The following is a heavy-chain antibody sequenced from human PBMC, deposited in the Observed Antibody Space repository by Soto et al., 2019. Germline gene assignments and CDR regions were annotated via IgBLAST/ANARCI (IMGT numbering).Heavy chain of an antibody. D-gene: IGHD2-15*01. V-gene: IGHV3-21*01. Sequence: EVQLVESGGGLVKPGGSLRLSCAASGFTFSSYSMNWVRQAPGKGLEWVSSISSSSSYIYYADSVKGRFTISRDNAKTSLYRQMNSLRGADTAVYYSARDRLSDIVVVVEGAFDIWGQGTMVTVSS. J-gene: IGHJ3*02. CDR2: ISSSSSYI. CDR1: GFTFSSYS. CDR3: ARDRLSDIVVVVEGAFDI.